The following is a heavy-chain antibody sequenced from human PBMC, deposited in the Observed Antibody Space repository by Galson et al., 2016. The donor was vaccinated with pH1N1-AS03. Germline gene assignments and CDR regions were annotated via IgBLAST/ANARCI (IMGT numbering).Heavy chain of an antibody. V-gene: IGHV1-18*04. Sequence: VKVSCKASGYPFSNYGFSWVRQAPGQGLDWMGWISAYSGDTNYAQKFQGRVTMTTDTSTSTAYMELRSLRSDDTAIYYCTRGYCDGGSCYGGGDYFDYWGQGTLVTVSS. CDR3: TRGYCDGGSCYGGGDYFDY. D-gene: IGHD2-15*01. CDR1: GYPFSNYG. J-gene: IGHJ4*02. CDR2: ISAYSGDT.